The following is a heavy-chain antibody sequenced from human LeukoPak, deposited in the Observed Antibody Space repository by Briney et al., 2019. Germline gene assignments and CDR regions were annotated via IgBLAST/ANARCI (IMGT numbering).Heavy chain of an antibody. CDR2: ISSSGSTI. CDR1: GFTFSSYE. Sequence: PGGSLRLSCAASGFTFSSYEMNWVRQAPGKGLVWVSYISSSGSTIYYADSVKGRFTISRDNAKNSLYLQMNSLRAEDTALYYCARVGGESGSYLYYFDYWGQGTLVTVSS. V-gene: IGHV3-48*03. J-gene: IGHJ4*02. D-gene: IGHD1-26*01. CDR3: ARVGGESGSYLYYFDY.